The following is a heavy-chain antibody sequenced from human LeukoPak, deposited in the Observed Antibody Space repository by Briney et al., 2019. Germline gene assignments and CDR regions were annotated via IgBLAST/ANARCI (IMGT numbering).Heavy chain of an antibody. V-gene: IGHV3-23*01. CDR3: ANSKGIAVAGTFDY. J-gene: IGHJ4*02. D-gene: IGHD6-19*01. CDR1: GFTFSSYA. CDR2: ISGSGGST. Sequence: GGSLRLSCAASGFTFSSYARSWVRQVQGKGLRWVSAISGSGGSTYYADSVKGRFTISRDNSKNTLYLQMNSLRAEDTAVYYCANSKGIAVAGTFDYWGQGTLVTVSS.